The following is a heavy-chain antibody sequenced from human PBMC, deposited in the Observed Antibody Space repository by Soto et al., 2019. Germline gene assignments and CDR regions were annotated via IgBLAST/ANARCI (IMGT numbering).Heavy chain of an antibody. CDR1: GFTFGNYW. CDR2: IKQDGSER. Sequence: GGSLRLSCAASGFTFGNYWMSWVRQAPGKGPEWVANIKQDGSERNYVDSVEGRFTISRDNAENSLYLQMNSLRVEDTGVYYCASARHIGPWGQGTLVTVSS. J-gene: IGHJ5*02. CDR3: ASARHIGP. V-gene: IGHV3-7*01. D-gene: IGHD2-21*01.